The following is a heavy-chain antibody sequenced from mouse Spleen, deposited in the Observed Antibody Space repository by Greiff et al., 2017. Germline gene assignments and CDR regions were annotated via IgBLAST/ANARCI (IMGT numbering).Heavy chain of an antibody. CDR3: AKTGTGYYFDY. CDR2: INPSSGYT. J-gene: IGHJ2*01. Sequence: QVQLQQSGAELARPGASVKMSCKASGYTFTSYTMHWVKQRPGQGLEWIGYINPSSGYTKYNQKFKDKATLTADKSSSTAYMQLSSLTSEDSAVYYCAKTGTGYYFDYWGQGTTLTVSS. D-gene: IGHD4-1*01. CDR1: GYTFTSYT. V-gene: IGHV1-4*01.